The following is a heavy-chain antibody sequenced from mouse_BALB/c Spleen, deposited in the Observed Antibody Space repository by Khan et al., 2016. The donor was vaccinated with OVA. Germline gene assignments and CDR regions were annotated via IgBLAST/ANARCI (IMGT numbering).Heavy chain of an antibody. Sequence: VQLQQSGPELVKPGASMKISCKASGYSFSGYTMNWVKQSHGKNLEWIGLINPYNGGTIYNQKFKGKATLTVDKSSSTAYMELLSLTSDDSAVYYCARGDGYYDAMDYWGQGTSVTVSA. D-gene: IGHD2-3*01. V-gene: IGHV1-18*01. CDR1: GYSFSGYT. J-gene: IGHJ4*01. CDR2: INPYNGGT. CDR3: ARGDGYYDAMDY.